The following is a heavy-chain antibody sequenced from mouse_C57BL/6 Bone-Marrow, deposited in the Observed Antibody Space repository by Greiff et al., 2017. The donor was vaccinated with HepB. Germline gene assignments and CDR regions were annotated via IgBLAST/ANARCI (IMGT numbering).Heavy chain of an antibody. CDR1: GFTFSDYG. D-gene: IGHD4-1*01. CDR2: ISSGSSTI. J-gene: IGHJ4*01. V-gene: IGHV5-17*01. Sequence: DVMLVESGGGLVKPGGSLKLSCAASGFTFSDYGMHWVRQAPEKGLEWVAYISSGSSTIYYADTVKGRFTSSRDNAKNTLFRQMTSLRAEDTAMYYGAINWGGDYYEMDYWGQGTSVTVSS. CDR3: AINWGGDYYEMDY.